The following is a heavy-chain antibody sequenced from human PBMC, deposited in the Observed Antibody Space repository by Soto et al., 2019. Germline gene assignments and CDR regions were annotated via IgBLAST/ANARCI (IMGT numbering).Heavy chain of an antibody. CDR2: RNPKSGNT. J-gene: IGHJ4*02. Sequence: QVQLVQSGAEVKKAGASVKVSCKARGYTFTSYDINWVRQATGQGLEWMGWRNPKSGNTGYAQKFQGGVTMTRNTSIITDYMELSSLRSEETSVYYCAGGPKRRVTKALGYCGQGSLVTVSS. D-gene: IGHD4-17*01. CDR3: AGGPKRRVTKALGY. V-gene: IGHV1-8*01. CDR1: GYTFTSYD.